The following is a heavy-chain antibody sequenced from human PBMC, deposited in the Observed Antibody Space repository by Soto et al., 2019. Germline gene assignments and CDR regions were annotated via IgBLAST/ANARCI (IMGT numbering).Heavy chain of an antibody. CDR3: ARVGLRYFDWLGGMDV. Sequence: SETLSLTCTVSGGSISSYYWSWIRQPAGKGLEWIGRIYTSGGTNYNPSLKSRVTMSVDTSKNQFSLKLSSVTAADTAVYYCARVGLRYFDWLGGMDVWGQGTTVTVSS. CDR1: GGSISSYY. J-gene: IGHJ6*02. D-gene: IGHD3-9*01. V-gene: IGHV4-4*07. CDR2: IYTSGGT.